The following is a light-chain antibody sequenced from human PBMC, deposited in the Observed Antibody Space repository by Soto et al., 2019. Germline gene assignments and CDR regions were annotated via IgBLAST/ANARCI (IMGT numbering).Light chain of an antibody. J-gene: IGKJ4*02. CDR3: QEDNSNPFT. Sequence: DIQMTQSPSTLSASVGDRVSMTCRASQSIGSGLAWYQQKSGKVPKLLIYEASTSESGVPSRFSGSGSGTVFTLTISSLEADYFATYYCQEDNSNPFTFGEGTKVDIQ. CDR1: QSIGSG. CDR2: EAS. V-gene: IGKV1-5*03.